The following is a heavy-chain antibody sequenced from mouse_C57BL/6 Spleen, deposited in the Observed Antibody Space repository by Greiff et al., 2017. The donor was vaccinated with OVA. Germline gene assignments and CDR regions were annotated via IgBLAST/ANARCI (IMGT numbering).Heavy chain of an antibody. Sequence: QVQLQQPGAELVMPGASVKLSCKASGYTFTSYWMHWVKQRPGQGLEWIGEIDPSGSYTNYNQKFKGKSTLTVDKSSSTAYMQLSSLTSEDSAVYYCATNYYGSQYYFDYWGQGTTLTVSS. CDR3: ATNYYGSQYYFDY. D-gene: IGHD1-1*01. J-gene: IGHJ2*01. CDR1: GYTFTSYW. CDR2: IDPSGSYT. V-gene: IGHV1-69*01.